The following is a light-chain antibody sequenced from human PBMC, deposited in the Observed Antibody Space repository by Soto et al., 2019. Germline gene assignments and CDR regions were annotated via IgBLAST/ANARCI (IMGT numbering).Light chain of an antibody. Sequence: DIVMTQSPDSLAVSLGERATFNCKSSQSVFSSSNYRNYLAWYQQKPRQSPKLLIYWASTRESGVPDRFSGSGSGTDFTLTISNLQAEDVAVYYCQQYYSSPPTFGQGTTVDIK. J-gene: IGKJ1*01. CDR2: WAS. V-gene: IGKV4-1*01. CDR1: QSVFSSSNYRNY. CDR3: QQYYSSPPT.